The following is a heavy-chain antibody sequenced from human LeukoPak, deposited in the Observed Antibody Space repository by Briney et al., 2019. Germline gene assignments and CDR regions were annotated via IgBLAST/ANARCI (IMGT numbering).Heavy chain of an antibody. Sequence: SETLSLTRAVYGGSFSGYYWSWIRQPPGKGLEWIGEINHSGSTNYNPSLKSRVTISVDTSKNQFSLKLSSVTAADTAVYYCARGPLFVLVTAAGGIIWGQGTMVTVSS. J-gene: IGHJ3*02. D-gene: IGHD2-21*02. CDR2: INHSGST. CDR1: GGSFSGYY. V-gene: IGHV4-34*01. CDR3: ARGPLFVLVTAAGGII.